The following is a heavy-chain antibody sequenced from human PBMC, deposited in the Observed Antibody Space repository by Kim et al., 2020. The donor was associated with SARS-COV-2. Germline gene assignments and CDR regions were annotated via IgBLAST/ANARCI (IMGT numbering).Heavy chain of an antibody. D-gene: IGHD3-10*01. CDR2: IFYSGST. J-gene: IGHJ1*01. Sequence: SETLSLTCTVSGGSINNYYWSWIRQPPGKGLEWIGYIFYSGSTTYNASLRGRVTISLDTSKNQFSLNLTSVTAADTAVYFCARSAHYYGSGSYYYVWGQG. CDR3: ARSAHYYGSGSYYYV. CDR1: GGSINNYY. V-gene: IGHV4-59*01.